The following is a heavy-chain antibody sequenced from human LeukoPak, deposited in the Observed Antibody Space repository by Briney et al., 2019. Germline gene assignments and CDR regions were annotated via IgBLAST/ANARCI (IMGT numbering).Heavy chain of an antibody. V-gene: IGHV4-34*01. Sequence: SETLSLTCAVYGGSFTGYYWSWIRQPPGKGLEWIGEIDHSGSTNYNPSLKSRVTISVDTSKNQFSLELSSVTAADTAVYYCARDLLVFYGDEVYYYGMDVWGQGTTVTVSS. D-gene: IGHD4-17*01. CDR3: ARDLLVFYGDEVYYYGMDV. J-gene: IGHJ6*02. CDR2: IDHSGST. CDR1: GGSFTGYY.